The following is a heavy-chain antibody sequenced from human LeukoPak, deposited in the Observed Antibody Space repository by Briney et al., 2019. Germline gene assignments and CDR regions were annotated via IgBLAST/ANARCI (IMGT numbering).Heavy chain of an antibody. V-gene: IGHV4-59*01. Sequence: SETLSLTCTVSGGSISNYYWSWIRQSPGKGLEWMAYIHYSGSTNYNPSLKSRVTISLDTSKNLFSLKLSSVTAADTAVYYCARVIAVAGLNFDYWGQGTLVTVSS. J-gene: IGHJ4*02. CDR3: ARVIAVAGLNFDY. CDR1: GGSISNYY. D-gene: IGHD6-19*01. CDR2: IHYSGST.